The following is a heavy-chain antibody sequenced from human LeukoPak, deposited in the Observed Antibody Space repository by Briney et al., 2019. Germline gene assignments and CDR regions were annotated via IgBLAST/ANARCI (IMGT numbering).Heavy chain of an antibody. V-gene: IGHV3-48*04. CDR1: GFTFSSYS. Sequence: PGGSLRLSCAASGFTFSSYSMNWVRQAPGKGLEWVSYISSSSSTIYYADSVKGRFTISRDNAKNSLYLQMSSLRAEDTAVYYCAREYNYDFWSGDPYYYYYMDVWGKGTTVTVSS. J-gene: IGHJ6*03. CDR2: ISSSSSTI. CDR3: AREYNYDFWSGDPYYYYYMDV. D-gene: IGHD3-3*01.